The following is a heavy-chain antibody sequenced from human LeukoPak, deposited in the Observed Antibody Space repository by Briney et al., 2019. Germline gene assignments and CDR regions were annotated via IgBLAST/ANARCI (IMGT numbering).Heavy chain of an antibody. CDR2: ISAYNGNT. CDR3: ARGRMQQLVPEYYFDY. D-gene: IGHD6-13*01. Sequence: ASVKVSCKASGYTFTSYGISWVRQAPGQGLEWMGWISAYNGNTNYAQKLQGRVTMTTDTPTSTAYMELRSLRSDDTAVYYCARGRMQQLVPEYYFDYWGQGTLVTVSS. CDR1: GYTFTSYG. V-gene: IGHV1-18*01. J-gene: IGHJ4*02.